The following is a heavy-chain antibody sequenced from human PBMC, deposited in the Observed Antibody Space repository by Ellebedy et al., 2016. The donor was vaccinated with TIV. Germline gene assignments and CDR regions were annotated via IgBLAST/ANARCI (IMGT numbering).Heavy chain of an antibody. V-gene: IGHV5-51*01. J-gene: IGHJ5*02. CDR3: ARQKRGSNAAYRWFDP. D-gene: IGHD6-13*01. CDR2: IYPGDSDT. Sequence: GESLKISCKGSGYSFTSYWIGWVRQMPGKGLEWMGIIYPGDSDTRYSPSFQGQVTISADKSISTAYLQWSSLKASDTAMYHCARQKRGSNAAYRWFDPWGQGTLVTVSS. CDR1: GYSFTSYW.